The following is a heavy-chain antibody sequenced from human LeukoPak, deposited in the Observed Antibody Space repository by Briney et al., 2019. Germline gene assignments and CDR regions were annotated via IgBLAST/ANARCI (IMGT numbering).Heavy chain of an antibody. J-gene: IGHJ6*03. CDR2: ISSISSDI. Sequence: GGSLRLSCAASGFTFSSYSMNWVRQAPGKGLEWVSSISSISSDIYYADSVKGRFTISRDNAKNSLYLQMNSLRAEDTAVYYCARDRRVRGFYYYYYYMDVWGKGTTVTVSS. D-gene: IGHD3-10*01. CDR3: ARDRRVRGFYYYYYYMDV. V-gene: IGHV3-21*01. CDR1: GFTFSSYS.